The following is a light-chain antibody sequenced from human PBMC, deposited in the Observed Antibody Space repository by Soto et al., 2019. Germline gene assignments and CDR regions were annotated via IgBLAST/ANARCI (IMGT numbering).Light chain of an antibody. J-gene: IGKJ4*01. V-gene: IGKV1D-12*01. CDR1: QDISIL. Sequence: DIQMTQSPSSVSTSIVDTVTITCRASQDISILLAWYQQKPGRAPKLLIYGASTLESWVPSRFSGRGSGTDFTLTISSLQPEDFATYFCQQADSFPLTFGGGTKVDIK. CDR3: QQADSFPLT. CDR2: GAS.